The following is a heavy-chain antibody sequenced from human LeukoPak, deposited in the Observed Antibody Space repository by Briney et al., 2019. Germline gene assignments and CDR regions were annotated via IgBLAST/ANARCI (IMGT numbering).Heavy chain of an antibody. D-gene: IGHD3-16*02. CDR3: ARVVVWGSYRVSWFDP. V-gene: IGHV4-30-4*07. CDR1: GGSISSGGYS. J-gene: IGHJ5*02. Sequence: PSETLSLTCTVSGGSISSGGYSWSWIRQPPGKGLEWIGYIYYSGSTYYNPSLKSRVTISVDTSKNQFSLKLSSVTAADTAVYYCARVVVWGSYRVSWFDPWGQGTLVTVSS. CDR2: IYYSGST.